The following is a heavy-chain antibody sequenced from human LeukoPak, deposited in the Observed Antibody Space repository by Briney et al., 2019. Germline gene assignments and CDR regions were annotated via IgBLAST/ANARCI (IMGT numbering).Heavy chain of an antibody. CDR1: GFSLSTSGVG. V-gene: IGHV2-5*01. J-gene: IGHJ4*02. D-gene: IGHD3-3*01. Sequence: SGPTLVNPTQTLTLTCTFSGFSLSTSGVGVGWIRQPPGKALEWPALIYWHDDKRYSPSLKNRLTITKDTSKNQVVLTMTNMDPVDTATYYCAHATYYNFWSGYPPLDFWGQGTLVTVSS. CDR2: IYWHDDK. CDR3: AHATYYNFWSGYPPLDF.